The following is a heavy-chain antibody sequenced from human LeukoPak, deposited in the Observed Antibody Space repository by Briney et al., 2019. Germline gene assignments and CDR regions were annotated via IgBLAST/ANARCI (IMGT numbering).Heavy chain of an antibody. V-gene: IGHV1-58*02. D-gene: IGHD1-26*01. CDR3: AADLGSGGATVYFDY. CDR1: GFTFTSSA. Sequence: TSVKVSCKASGFTFTSSAMQWVRQARGQRLEWIGWIFVGSGNTNYAQKFQERVTITRDMSTSTAYMELSSLRSEDTAVYYCAADLGSGGATVYFDYWGQGTLVTVSS. CDR2: IFVGSGNT. J-gene: IGHJ4*02.